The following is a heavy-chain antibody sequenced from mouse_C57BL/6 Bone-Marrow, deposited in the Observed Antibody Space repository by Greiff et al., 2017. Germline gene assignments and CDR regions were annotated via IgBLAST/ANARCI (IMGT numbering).Heavy chain of an antibody. CDR2: INPSNGGT. D-gene: IGHD3-3*01. CDR1: GYTFTSYW. J-gene: IGHJ4*01. Sequence: QVQLQQPGTELVKPGASVKLSCKASGYTFTSYWMHWVKQRPGQGLEWIGNINPSNGGTNYNEKFKSKATLTVDKSSSTAYMQRSRLTSEDSAVYYCARGVGDYAMDYWGQGTSVTVSS. CDR3: ARGVGDYAMDY. V-gene: IGHV1-53*01.